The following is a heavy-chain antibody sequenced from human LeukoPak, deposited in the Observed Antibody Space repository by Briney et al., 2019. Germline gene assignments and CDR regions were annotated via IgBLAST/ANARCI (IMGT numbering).Heavy chain of an antibody. Sequence: PSETLSLTCTVSGGSISSYYWSWIRQPAGKGLEWIGRIYASGSINYNPSLKSRVTISVDTSKNQFSLKLSSVTAADTAVYYCARVAFDWSDAFDIWGQGTMVTVSS. D-gene: IGHD3-9*01. V-gene: IGHV4-4*07. CDR1: GGSISSYY. CDR2: IYASGSI. CDR3: ARVAFDWSDAFDI. J-gene: IGHJ3*02.